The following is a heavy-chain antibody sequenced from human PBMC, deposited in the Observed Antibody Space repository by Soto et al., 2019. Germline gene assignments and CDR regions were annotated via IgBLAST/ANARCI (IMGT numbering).Heavy chain of an antibody. J-gene: IGHJ6*02. CDR2: INPNSGGT. CDR3: ARGHHDYYYYGMDV. CDR1: GYTFTGYY. V-gene: IGHV1-2*04. Sequence: ASVKVSCKASGYTFTGYYMHWVRQAPGQGLEWMGWINPNSGGTNYAQKFQGWVTMTRDTSISTAYMELSRLRSDDTAVYYCARGHHDYYYYGMDVWGQGTTVTVSS.